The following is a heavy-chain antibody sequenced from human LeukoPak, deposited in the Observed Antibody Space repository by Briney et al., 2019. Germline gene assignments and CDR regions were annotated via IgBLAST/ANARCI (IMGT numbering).Heavy chain of an antibody. J-gene: IGHJ4*02. D-gene: IGHD4-11*01. Sequence: SVKVSCKASGGTFSSYAISWVRQAPGQGLEWMGGIIPIFGTANYAQKFQGRVTITADESTSTAYMELSSLRSEDTAVYYCARGKRMTTVTSFDYWGQGTLVTVSS. CDR1: GGTFSSYA. V-gene: IGHV1-69*01. CDR2: IIPIFGTA. CDR3: ARGKRMTTVTSFDY.